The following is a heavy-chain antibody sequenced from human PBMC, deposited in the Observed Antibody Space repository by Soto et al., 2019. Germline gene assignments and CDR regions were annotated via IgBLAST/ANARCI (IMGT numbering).Heavy chain of an antibody. CDR1: GFTFSRYT. CDR3: ARDGYSTSSDWPWFDP. Sequence: PGGSLSLSCAASGFTFSRYTMHWVRQAPGRGLEWVSSISDSSTIISYADSVKGRFTISRDNAKNSLYLQMDSLRDEDTAVYYCARDGYSTSSDWPWFDPWGQGTLVTVSS. CDR2: ISDSSTII. D-gene: IGHD6-6*01. J-gene: IGHJ5*02. V-gene: IGHV3-48*02.